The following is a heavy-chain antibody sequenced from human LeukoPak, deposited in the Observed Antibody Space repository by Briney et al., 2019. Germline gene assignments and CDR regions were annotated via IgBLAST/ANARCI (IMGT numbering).Heavy chain of an antibody. CDR2: ISYDGSNK. D-gene: IGHD3-9*01. V-gene: IGHV3-30*18. Sequence: GGSLRLTCAASGFTFSSYGMHWVRQAPGKGLEWVAVISYDGSNKYYADSVKGRFTISRDNSKNTLYLQMNSLRAEDTAVYYCAKGGYFDWSIDYWGQGTLVTVSS. CDR3: AKGGYFDWSIDY. J-gene: IGHJ4*02. CDR1: GFTFSSYG.